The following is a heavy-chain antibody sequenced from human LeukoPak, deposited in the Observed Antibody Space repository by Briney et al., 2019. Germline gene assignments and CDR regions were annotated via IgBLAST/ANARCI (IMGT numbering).Heavy chain of an antibody. Sequence: PGGSLRLSCAVSGFTFSAYSMNWARQAPGKGLEWVSSITSGDFVYFADSLKGRFTISRDNAKSSLYLQMNSLRAEDTAVYYCARGGFNMVRGVIIPSNSYYYYMDIWGKGTTVTVSS. CDR2: ITSGDFV. V-gene: IGHV3-21*01. J-gene: IGHJ6*03. CDR3: ARGGFNMVRGVIIPSNSYYYYMDI. D-gene: IGHD3-10*01. CDR1: GFTFSAYS.